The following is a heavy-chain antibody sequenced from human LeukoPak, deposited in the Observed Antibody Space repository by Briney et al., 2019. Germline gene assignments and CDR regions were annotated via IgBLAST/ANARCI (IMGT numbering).Heavy chain of an antibody. CDR2: ISSGTSTI. CDR1: GFTFSDYY. Sequence: GSLRLSCAASGFTFSDYYMSWIRQAPGKGLEWVSYISSGTSTIFYADSVKGRFTISRDNAKNSLYLQTNSLRAEDTAVYYCARDLYPEWKYCSGGSCYSRAYYYYGMDVWGQGTTVTVSS. CDR3: ARDLYPEWKYCSGGSCYSRAYYYYGMDV. V-gene: IGHV3-11*01. D-gene: IGHD2-15*01. J-gene: IGHJ6*02.